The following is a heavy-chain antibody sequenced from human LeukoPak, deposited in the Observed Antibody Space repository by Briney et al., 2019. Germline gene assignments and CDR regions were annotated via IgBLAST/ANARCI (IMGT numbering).Heavy chain of an antibody. CDR1: GFTFSNYR. Sequence: PGGSLRLSCAASGFTFSNYRMSWVRQAPGKGLEWVANIKEDGSEKYYVDSVKGRFTISRDNAKNSVYLQLNSLRVEDTAVYYCSRGLTVSDHWGQGTLVTVSS. CDR3: SRGLTVSDH. J-gene: IGHJ4*02. CDR2: IKEDGSEK. V-gene: IGHV3-7*04. D-gene: IGHD4-17*01.